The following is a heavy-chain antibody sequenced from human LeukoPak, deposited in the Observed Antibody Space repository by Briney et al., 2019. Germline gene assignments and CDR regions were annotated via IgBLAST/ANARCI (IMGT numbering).Heavy chain of an antibody. Sequence: GGSLRLSCAASGFTFSGYSMNWVRQAPGKGLEWVSYISSSSSTIYYADSVKGRFTISRDNAKNSLYLQMNSLRAEDTAVYYCARDHYYDSSARFDYWGQGTLVTVSS. CDR3: ARDHYYDSSARFDY. CDR2: ISSSSSTI. V-gene: IGHV3-48*01. CDR1: GFTFSGYS. J-gene: IGHJ4*02. D-gene: IGHD3-22*01.